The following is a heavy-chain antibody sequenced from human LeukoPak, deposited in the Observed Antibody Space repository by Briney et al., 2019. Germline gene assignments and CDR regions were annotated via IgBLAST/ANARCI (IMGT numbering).Heavy chain of an antibody. J-gene: IGHJ4*02. Sequence: SQTLSLTCAISGDSVSSNNAAWNWIRQSPSRGLEWLGRTYYRSKWYNDYAVSLKSRITIDPDTSKNQFSLQLNSVTPEDTAVYYCAKHDRRSVAGSVGVDYWGQGTLVTVSS. CDR1: GDSVSSNNAA. D-gene: IGHD6-19*01. V-gene: IGHV6-1*01. CDR3: AKHDRRSVAGSVGVDY. CDR2: TYYRSKWYN.